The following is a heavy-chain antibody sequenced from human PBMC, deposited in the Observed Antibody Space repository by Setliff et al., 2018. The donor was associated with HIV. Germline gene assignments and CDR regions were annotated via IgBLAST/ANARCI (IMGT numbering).Heavy chain of an antibody. Sequence: LRLSCEASGFSVTDTYMGWVRQAPGKGLEWVTVMYKGGKTYYADFVKGRFTIARDDSKNTVSLQMTNLGTGDTATYYCAKGGYGGAAADNWGRGTLVTVSS. CDR2: MYKGGKT. V-gene: IGHV3-66*02. CDR1: GFSVTDTY. J-gene: IGHJ4*02. D-gene: IGHD5-18*01. CDR3: AKGGYGGAAADN.